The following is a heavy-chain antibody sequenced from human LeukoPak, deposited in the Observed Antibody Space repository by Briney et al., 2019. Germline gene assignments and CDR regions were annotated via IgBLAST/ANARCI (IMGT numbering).Heavy chain of an antibody. CDR1: GGTFSSYA. V-gene: IGHV1-69*04. Sequence: GASVKVSCKASGGTFSSYAISWVRQAPGQGLEWMGRIIPILGIANYAQKLQGRVTMTTDTSTSTAYMELRSLRSDDTAVYYCARDQRSYDYGDYAYPPRFDYWGQGTLVTVSS. CDR2: IIPILGIA. J-gene: IGHJ4*02. CDR3: ARDQRSYDYGDYAYPPRFDY. D-gene: IGHD4-17*01.